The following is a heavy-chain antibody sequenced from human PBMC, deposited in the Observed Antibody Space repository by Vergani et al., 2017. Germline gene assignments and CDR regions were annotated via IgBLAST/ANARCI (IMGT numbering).Heavy chain of an antibody. Sequence: EVQMVESGGGLVKPGGSLRLSCVASGFTFSHYSMNWVRQAPGKGLEWVSSISGNNDDVYYADSVKGRFTISRDNAKNSLYLQMNSLRAEDTAVYYCANIAAPGPRGRGTGNWGQGTLVTVSS. V-gene: IGHV3-21*01. CDR1: GFTFSHYS. D-gene: IGHD6-13*01. CDR3: ANIAAPGPRGRGTGN. CDR2: ISGNNDDV. J-gene: IGHJ4*02.